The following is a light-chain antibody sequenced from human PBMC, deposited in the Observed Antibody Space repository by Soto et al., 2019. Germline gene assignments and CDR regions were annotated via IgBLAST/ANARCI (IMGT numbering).Light chain of an antibody. CDR2: QVT. J-gene: IGLJ1*01. Sequence: LTQVACVPGPPGQSITISSTGTSSDDCIYNHVFWYQQHPGKARKLMIYQVTNRHSGVSNRFSVSMSSNTASLTISGLQAEDEADYYCSSYTGSANYVFGTGTKVTVL. CDR3: SSYTGSANYV. CDR1: SSDDCIYNH. V-gene: IGLV2-14*01.